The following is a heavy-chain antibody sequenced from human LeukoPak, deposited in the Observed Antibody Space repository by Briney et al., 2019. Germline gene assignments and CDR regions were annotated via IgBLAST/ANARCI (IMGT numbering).Heavy chain of an antibody. CDR2: FDPEDGET. CDR1: GYTLTELS. D-gene: IGHD3-3*01. Sequence: ASVKVSCKVSGYTLTELSMHWVRQAPGKGLEWMGGFDPEDGETIYAQKFQGRVTMTEDTSTDTAYMELSSLRSDDTAVYYCARGEQPYDRIDYWGQGTLVTVSS. V-gene: IGHV1-24*01. CDR3: ARGEQPYDRIDY. J-gene: IGHJ4*02.